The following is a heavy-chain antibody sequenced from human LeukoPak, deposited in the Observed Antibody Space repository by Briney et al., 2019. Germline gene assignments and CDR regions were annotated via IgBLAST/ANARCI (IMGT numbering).Heavy chain of an antibody. CDR3: ARLIDYYGSGSYYRPRGYYFDF. CDR1: GGSISSSSYY. D-gene: IGHD3-10*01. V-gene: IGHV4-39*07. Sequence: SETLSLTCTVSGGSISSSSYYWGWIRQPPGKGLEWIGSIYYSGSTYYNPSLKSRVTISVDTSKNQFSLKLSSVTAADTAVYYCARLIDYYGSGSYYRPRGYYFDFWGQGTLVTVSS. J-gene: IGHJ4*02. CDR2: IYYSGST.